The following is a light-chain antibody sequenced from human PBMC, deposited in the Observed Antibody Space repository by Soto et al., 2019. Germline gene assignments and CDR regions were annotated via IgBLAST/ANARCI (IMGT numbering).Light chain of an antibody. J-gene: IGKJ1*01. CDR3: QQYDSLWT. CDR1: RGISSW. CDR2: KSS. V-gene: IGKV1-5*03. Sequence: DIHISLSPSTLPANVGERVMMTCRASRGISSWVAWYQQKPVKAPKLLIYKSSTLESGVPSRFSGSGSGTEFTLTISSLQPDDFATYYCQQYDSLWTFGQGTKVDIK.